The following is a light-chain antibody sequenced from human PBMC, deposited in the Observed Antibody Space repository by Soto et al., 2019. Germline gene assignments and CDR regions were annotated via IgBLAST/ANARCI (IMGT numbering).Light chain of an antibody. CDR1: SSNIGAGYD. CDR3: QSYDSSLSGHVV. CDR2: GNS. V-gene: IGLV1-40*01. Sequence: QPVLTQPPSVSGAPGQRVTISCTGSSSNIGAGYDVHWYQQLPGTAPKLLIYGNSNRPSGVPDRFSGSKSGTSASLAITGRQAEDEADYYCQSYDSSLSGHVVFGGGTKVTVL. J-gene: IGLJ2*01.